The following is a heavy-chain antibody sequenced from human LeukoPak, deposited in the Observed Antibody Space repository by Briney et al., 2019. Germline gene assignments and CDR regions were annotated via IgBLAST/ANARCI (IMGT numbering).Heavy chain of an antibody. D-gene: IGHD4-23*01. CDR2: IYYSGST. V-gene: IGHV4-31*03. J-gene: IGHJ5*02. Sequence: PSETLSLTCTVSGGSISSGGYYWSWIRQHPGKGLEWIGYIYYSGSTYYNPSLKSRVTISVDTSKNQFSLKLSSVTAADTAVYYCARDAFGNSDWFDPWGQGTLVTVSS. CDR3: ARDAFGNSDWFDP. CDR1: GGSISSGGYY.